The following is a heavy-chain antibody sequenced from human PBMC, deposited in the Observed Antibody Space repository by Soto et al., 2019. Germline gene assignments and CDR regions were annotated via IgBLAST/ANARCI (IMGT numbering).Heavy chain of an antibody. J-gene: IGHJ4*02. D-gene: IGHD6-6*01. CDR3: ARERYVASRHSHFDS. V-gene: IGHV1-18*04. CDR2: TSTNNDDR. Sequence: RXSVKVSFKASCYRFSTYGINWVRQAPGQGLEWLGWTSTNNDDRNYAQKFRGRVTFTTDTSTSTAYMELRSLISDDTAVYFCARERYVASRHSHFDSWGQGTQVTVSS. CDR1: CYRFSTYG.